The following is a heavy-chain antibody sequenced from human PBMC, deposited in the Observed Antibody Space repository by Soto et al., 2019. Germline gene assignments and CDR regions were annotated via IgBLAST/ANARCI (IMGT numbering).Heavy chain of an antibody. CDR2: IYNSGNT. Sequence: PSETLSLTCIVSGFSISSYYWSWIRQPPGKGLEWIGYIYNSGNTNYNPSLKSRVSMSVDTSKNQFSLKVSSVTAADTAVYYCARGRGDSYFDYWGQGTLVTVSS. J-gene: IGHJ4*02. CDR3: ARGRGDSYFDY. D-gene: IGHD7-27*01. CDR1: GFSISSYY. V-gene: IGHV4-59*01.